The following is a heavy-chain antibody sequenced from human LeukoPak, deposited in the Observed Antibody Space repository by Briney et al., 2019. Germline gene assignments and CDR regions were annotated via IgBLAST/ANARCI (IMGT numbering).Heavy chain of an antibody. V-gene: IGHV3-74*01. Sequence: GGSLRLSCAPSGFTFSGDWMHCVRQAPGKGLVWVSRISTDGSSTNSADSVKGRFTISRDNAKNTLYLQMNSLRAEDTAVYYCVREYSSSSGRAFDIWGQGTMVTVSP. J-gene: IGHJ3*02. CDR3: VREYSSSSGRAFDI. CDR1: GFTFSGDW. CDR2: ISTDGSST. D-gene: IGHD6-6*01.